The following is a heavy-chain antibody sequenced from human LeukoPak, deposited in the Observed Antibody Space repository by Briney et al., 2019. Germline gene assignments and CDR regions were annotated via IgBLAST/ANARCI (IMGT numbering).Heavy chain of an antibody. Sequence: GGTLRLSCAASGFTFSSYGMSWVRQAPGKGLEWVSAISGSGGSTYYADSVKGRFSISRDNSKNTLYLQMNRLRADDTAVYYCAKAGKVGYDILTGFPAGYYYMDVWGKGTTVTISS. CDR3: AKAGKVGYDILTGFPAGYYYMDV. CDR1: GFTFSSYG. J-gene: IGHJ6*03. CDR2: ISGSGGST. V-gene: IGHV3-23*01. D-gene: IGHD3-9*01.